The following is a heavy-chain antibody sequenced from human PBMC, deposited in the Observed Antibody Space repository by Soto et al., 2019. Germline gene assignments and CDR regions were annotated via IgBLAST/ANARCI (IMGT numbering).Heavy chain of an antibody. CDR2: IYYSGST. Sequence: LSLTCTVSGGSISSYYWSWIRQPPGKGLEWIGYIYYSGSTNYNPSLKSRVTISVDTSKNQFSLKLNSMTAADTAVYYCARHNYGSGSTYFDYWGQGTLVTVSS. J-gene: IGHJ4*02. CDR3: ARHNYGSGSTYFDY. D-gene: IGHD3-10*01. CDR1: GGSISSYY. V-gene: IGHV4-59*08.